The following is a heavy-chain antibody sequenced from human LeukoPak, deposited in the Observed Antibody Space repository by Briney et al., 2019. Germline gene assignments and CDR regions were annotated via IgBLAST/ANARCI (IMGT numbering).Heavy chain of an antibody. Sequence: GASVKVSCKASGYTFTGYYMHWVRQAPGQGLEWMGRIDPNSGGTSYAQKFQGRVTMTRDTPISAAYMELSSLRSDDTAVYYCARDYDSSGYYYANYWGQGTLVTVSS. CDR1: GYTFTGYY. CDR3: ARDYDSSGYYYANY. CDR2: IDPNSGGT. V-gene: IGHV1-2*06. J-gene: IGHJ4*02. D-gene: IGHD3-22*01.